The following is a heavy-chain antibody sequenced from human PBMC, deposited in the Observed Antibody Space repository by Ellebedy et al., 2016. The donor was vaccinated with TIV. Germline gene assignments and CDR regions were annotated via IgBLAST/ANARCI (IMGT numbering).Heavy chain of an antibody. CDR2: IYYSGST. V-gene: IGHV4-59*08. Sequence: MPSETLSLTCTVSGGSISSYYWSWIRQPPGKGLEWIGYIYYSGSTNYNPSLKSRVTISVDTSKNQFSLKLSSVTAADTAVYYCAGATTGVLYWGQGTLVTVSS. CDR3: AGATTGVLY. D-gene: IGHD1-26*01. CDR1: GGSISSYY. J-gene: IGHJ4*02.